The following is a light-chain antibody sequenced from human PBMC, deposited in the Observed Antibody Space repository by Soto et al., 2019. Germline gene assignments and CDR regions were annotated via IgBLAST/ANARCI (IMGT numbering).Light chain of an antibody. CDR3: QQYNNWPWT. J-gene: IGKJ1*01. CDR1: QSVSSN. V-gene: IGKV3-15*01. CDR2: GAS. Sequence: EIAMTQSPTILSVSPGERATLSCRASQSVSSNLAWYQQKPGHAPTLLIHGASTRATGFPARFTGRESGTDVTLTISSLQSEDFAVYYCQQYNNWPWTFGQGTKV.